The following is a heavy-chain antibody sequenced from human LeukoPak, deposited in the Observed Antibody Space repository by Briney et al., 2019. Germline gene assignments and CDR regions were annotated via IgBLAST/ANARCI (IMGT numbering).Heavy chain of an antibody. D-gene: IGHD3-10*01. CDR2: SCAYNVNT. J-gene: IGHJ3*02. CDR3: ARDRVRGYYGSGSYACDI. Sequence: SVKVSCKGSVYTFTSYAITWVRQARVQGVEWIGWSCAYNVNTNYAQKLHGRVTMTTDTSTSTAYKELRSLRYDDTAVYYCARDRVRGYYGSGSYACDIWGQGTMVTVSS. V-gene: IGHV1-18*01. CDR1: VYTFTSYA.